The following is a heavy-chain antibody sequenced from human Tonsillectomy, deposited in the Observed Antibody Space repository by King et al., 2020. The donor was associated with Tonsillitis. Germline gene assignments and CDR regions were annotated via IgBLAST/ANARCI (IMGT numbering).Heavy chain of an antibody. D-gene: IGHD6-13*01. CDR3: ARHSAGLEIDY. CDR1: GGSISSSSYY. CDR2: IYYSGSI. Sequence: VQLQESGPGLVKPSETLSLTCTVSGGSISSSSYYWGWIRQPPGKGLEWIGSIYYSGSIHYNPSLKSRVTISVDTSKNQFSLKLSSVTAADTAVYYCARHSAGLEIDYWGQGTLVTVSS. J-gene: IGHJ4*02. V-gene: IGHV4-39*07.